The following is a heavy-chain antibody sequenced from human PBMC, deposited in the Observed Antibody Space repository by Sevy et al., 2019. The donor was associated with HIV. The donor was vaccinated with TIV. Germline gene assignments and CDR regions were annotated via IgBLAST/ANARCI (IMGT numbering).Heavy chain of an antibody. CDR3: GRGRGKGVGRSPAFDI. CDR1: GYTFNTYD. V-gene: IGHV1-8*03. J-gene: IGHJ3*02. Sequence: ASVKVSCKASGYTFNTYDINWVRQATGQGLEWMGWMNPNSGNTGYAQKFQARVTITRNTSISTAYMEVSSLRSEDTGVYFWGRGRGKGVGRSPAFDIWGQGTMVTVSS. D-gene: IGHD3-3*01. CDR2: MNPNSGNT.